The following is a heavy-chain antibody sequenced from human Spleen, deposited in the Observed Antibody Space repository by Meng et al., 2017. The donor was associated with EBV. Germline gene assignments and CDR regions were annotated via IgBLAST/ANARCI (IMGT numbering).Heavy chain of an antibody. CDR3: ARGGYSYGSNWFDS. J-gene: IGHJ5*01. Sequence: QGQLVQSGADVKKPGASVKVSCKTSGYTFTDYFMHWVRQAPGQGLEWMGRLNPNSGDTNYAQSFQGRVTMTRDTSISTAYMELRRLRSDDTAVYYCARGGYSYGSNWFDSWGQGTLVTVSS. CDR2: LNPNSGDT. CDR1: GYTFTDYF. V-gene: IGHV1-2*06. D-gene: IGHD5-18*01.